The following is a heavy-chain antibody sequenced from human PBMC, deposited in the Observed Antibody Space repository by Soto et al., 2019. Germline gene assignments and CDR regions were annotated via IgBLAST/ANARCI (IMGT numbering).Heavy chain of an antibody. CDR1: GFTFSSYS. CDR3: ARAGSIVVVPAAMGDWFDP. V-gene: IGHV3-21*01. CDR2: ISSSSSYI. Sequence: GGSLRLSCAASGFTFSSYSMNWVRQAPGKGLEWVSSISSSSSYIYYADSVKGRFTISRDNAKNSLYLQMNSLRAEDTAVYYCARAGSIVVVPAAMGDWFDPWGQGTLVTVSS. J-gene: IGHJ5*02. D-gene: IGHD2-2*01.